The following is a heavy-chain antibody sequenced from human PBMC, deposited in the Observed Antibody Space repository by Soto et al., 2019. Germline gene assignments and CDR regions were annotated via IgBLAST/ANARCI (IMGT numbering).Heavy chain of an antibody. Sequence: GASVKVSCKASGYTFTSYGISWVRQAPGQGLEWMGWISAYNGNTNYAQKLQGRVTMTTDTCTSTAYMELRSLRSDDTAVYYCARVPAYNWNTGYFDYWGQGTLVTVSS. CDR2: ISAYNGNT. CDR3: ARVPAYNWNTGYFDY. V-gene: IGHV1-18*04. D-gene: IGHD1-20*01. CDR1: GYTFTSYG. J-gene: IGHJ4*02.